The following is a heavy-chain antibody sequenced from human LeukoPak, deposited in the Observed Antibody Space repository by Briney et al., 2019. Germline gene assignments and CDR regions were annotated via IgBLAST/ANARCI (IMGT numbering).Heavy chain of an antibody. D-gene: IGHD3-10*01. CDR1: SFTVVDNY. Sequence: GGSLRLSCAASSFTVVDNYMSCVRQAPGKGLEWVSVVYSDGSTYYADSVKGRFTISRDNSKNTLYLQMNSLRAEDTAVYYCERDPYYNASGSPSAFGHWGQGTLVTVSS. CDR2: VYSDGST. J-gene: IGHJ4*02. V-gene: IGHV3-53*01. CDR3: ERDPYYNASGSPSAFGH.